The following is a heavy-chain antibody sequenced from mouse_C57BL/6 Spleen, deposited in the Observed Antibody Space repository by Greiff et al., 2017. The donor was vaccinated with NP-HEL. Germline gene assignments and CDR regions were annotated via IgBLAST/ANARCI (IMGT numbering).Heavy chain of an antibody. CDR2: IYPSDSET. CDR3: ARYDGYVYYFDY. Sequence: VQLQQSGAELVRPGSSVKLSCKASGYTFTSYWMDWVKQRPGQGLEWIGNIYPSDSETHYNQKFKDKATLTVDKSSSTAYMQLSSLTSEDSAVYYCARYDGYVYYFDYWGQGTTLTVAS. J-gene: IGHJ2*01. D-gene: IGHD2-3*01. V-gene: IGHV1-61*01. CDR1: GYTFTSYW.